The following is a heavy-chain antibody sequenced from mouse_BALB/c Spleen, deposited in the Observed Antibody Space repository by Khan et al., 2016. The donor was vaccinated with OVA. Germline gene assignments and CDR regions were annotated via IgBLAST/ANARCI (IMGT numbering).Heavy chain of an antibody. V-gene: IGHV1-4*01. CDR3: ASEGDYNRNDGWFAY. CDR2: INPNSGYT. CDR1: GYTFTTYT. Sequence: QIQLVQSGAELARPGASVKMSCKASGYTFTTYTMHWVKQRPGQGLEWIGYINPNSGYTNYNQKFKDKATLTVDKSSSTAYMQLTSLTSEDTAVYYCASEGDYNRNDGWFAYWGQGTLVTVSA. D-gene: IGHD2-14*01. J-gene: IGHJ3*01.